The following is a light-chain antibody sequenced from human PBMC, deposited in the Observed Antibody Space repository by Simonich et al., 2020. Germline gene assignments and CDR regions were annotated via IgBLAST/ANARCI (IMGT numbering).Light chain of an antibody. Sequence: EIVLTQSPGTLSLSPGARATLSCRASQSVSSSYLAWFQQKPGQAPRLLIYGASSRATGIPVRFSGSGSGTDFTLTISRLEPEDFAVYYCQQYGSSPWTFGQGTKVEIK. CDR1: QSVSSSY. CDR2: GAS. CDR3: QQYGSSPWT. J-gene: IGKJ1*01. V-gene: IGKV3-20*01.